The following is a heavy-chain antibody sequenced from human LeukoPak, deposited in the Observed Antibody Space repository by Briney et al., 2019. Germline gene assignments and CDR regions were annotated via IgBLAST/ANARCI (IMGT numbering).Heavy chain of an antibody. D-gene: IGHD3-9*01. CDR1: GGSISSYY. V-gene: IGHV4-4*07. Sequence: SETLSLTCTVSGGSISSYYWSWIRQPAGKGLEWIGRIYTSGSTNYNPSLKSRVTMSVDTSKNQFSLKLCSVTAADTAVYYCARGRKVGILTGYYFPPDDAFDIWGQGTMVTVSS. CDR2: IYTSGST. J-gene: IGHJ3*02. CDR3: ARGRKVGILTGYYFPPDDAFDI.